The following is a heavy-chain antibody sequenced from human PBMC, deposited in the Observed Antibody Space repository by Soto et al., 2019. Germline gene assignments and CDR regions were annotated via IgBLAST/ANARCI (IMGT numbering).Heavy chain of an antibody. CDR1: GGSVSSNSAA. J-gene: IGHJ6*02. D-gene: IGHD6-25*01. CDR3: ARVIDSAGYYGMDV. Sequence: SQTLSLTCAISGGSVSSNSAAWNWIRQSPSRGLEWLGRTYYRSKWYNDYAVSVKSRITINPDTSKNQFSLQLNSVTPEDTAAYYCARVIDSAGYYGMDVWGQGTTVTVSS. CDR2: TYYRSKWYN. V-gene: IGHV6-1*01.